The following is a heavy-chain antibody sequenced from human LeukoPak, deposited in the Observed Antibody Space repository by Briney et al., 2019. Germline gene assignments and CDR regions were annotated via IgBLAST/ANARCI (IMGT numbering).Heavy chain of an antibody. CDR2: IYHSGST. Sequence: SQTLSLTCAVSGGSISSGGYSWSWIRQPPGKGLEWIGYIYHSGSTYYNPSLKSRVTISVDRSKNQFSLKLSSVTAADTAVYYCARVGGAGSYYYGSGSFNWFDPWGQGTLVTVSS. CDR3: ARVGGAGSYYYGSGSFNWFDP. CDR1: GGSISSGGYS. D-gene: IGHD3-10*01. V-gene: IGHV4-30-2*01. J-gene: IGHJ5*02.